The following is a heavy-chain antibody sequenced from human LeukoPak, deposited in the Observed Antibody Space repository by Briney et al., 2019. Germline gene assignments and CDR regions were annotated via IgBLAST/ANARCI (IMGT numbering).Heavy chain of an antibody. CDR3: ARDGGSAWFLDY. V-gene: IGHV3-48*03. CDR1: GFTFSSYE. J-gene: IGHJ4*02. Sequence: GGSLRLSCAASGFTFSSYEMNWVRQAPGKGLEWVSYISSSGSTIYYADSVKGRFTISRDNAKNSLYLQMNSLRAEDTAVYYCARDGGSAWFLDYWGQGTLVTVSS. D-gene: IGHD6-19*01. CDR2: ISSSGSTI.